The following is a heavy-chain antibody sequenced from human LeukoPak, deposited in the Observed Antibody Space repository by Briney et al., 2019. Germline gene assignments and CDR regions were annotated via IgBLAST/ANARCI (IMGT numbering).Heavy chain of an antibody. V-gene: IGHV4-61*02. D-gene: IGHD6-6*01. CDR1: GDSISSGDYY. J-gene: IGHJ6*03. CDR2: ISSSGST. CDR3: ARGGREQLVLHYYYYMDV. Sequence: PSETLSLTCTVSGDSISSGDYYWSWIRQPAGKGLEWIGRISSSGSTNYNPSLKSRVTISVDTSKNQFSLKLSSVTAADTAVYYCARGGREQLVLHYYYYMDVWGKGTTVTVSS.